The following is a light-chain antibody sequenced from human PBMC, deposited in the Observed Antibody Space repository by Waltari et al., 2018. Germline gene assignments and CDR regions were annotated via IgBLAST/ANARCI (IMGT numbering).Light chain of an antibody. CDR1: QSVSSN. CDR2: GAS. J-gene: IGKJ1*01. Sequence: EIVMTQSPATLSVSPGERATLSCRASQSVSSNLAWYQQRPGQAPRLLIHGASTRATGIPARFSGSGSGTEFTLTFSSLQSEDFAVYHCQQYNEWPRTFGQGTKVEIK. CDR3: QQYNEWPRT. V-gene: IGKV3-15*01.